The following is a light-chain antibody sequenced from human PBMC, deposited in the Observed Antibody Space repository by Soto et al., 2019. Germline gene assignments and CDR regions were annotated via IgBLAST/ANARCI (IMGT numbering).Light chain of an antibody. Sequence: EIVLTHSPGTLSLSPGEIATLSFRASQSVSSGYLVWYQQKPGQAPRLLIYGASTRATGLPARFSGSGSGTDFTLTISSLQSEDFAVYYCQQYDSSPRTFGQGTKVDI. CDR1: QSVSSGY. CDR3: QQYDSSPRT. CDR2: GAS. V-gene: IGKV3-20*01. J-gene: IGKJ1*01.